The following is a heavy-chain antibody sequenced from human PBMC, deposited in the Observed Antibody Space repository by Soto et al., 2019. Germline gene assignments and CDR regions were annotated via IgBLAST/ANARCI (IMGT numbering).Heavy chain of an antibody. V-gene: IGHV6-1*01. CDR2: TYYRSKWYN. CDR3: ARSGLYCSSTSCYFNWFDP. CDR1: GDSVSSNSAA. D-gene: IGHD2-2*01. J-gene: IGHJ5*02. Sequence: SQTLSLTCAISGDSVSSNSAAWNWIRQSPSRGLEWLGRTYYRSKWYNDYAVSVKSRITINPDTSKNQFSLQLNSVTPEDTAVYYCARSGLYCSSTSCYFNWFDPWGQGTLVTVSS.